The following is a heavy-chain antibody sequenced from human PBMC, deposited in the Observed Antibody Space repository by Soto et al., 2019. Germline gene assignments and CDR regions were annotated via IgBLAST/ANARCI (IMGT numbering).Heavy chain of an antibody. CDR3: VKDGSTSCYRYFPS. D-gene: IGHD2-2*01. Sequence: EVQLLVSGGGLVQPGGSLRLSCAASGFTFSNFGMSWVRQAPGKGLEWVSGITGSGNNRYYAGSVKGRFTISRDNSKNTLDLQMDSLRAEDTAVYYYVKDGSTSCYRYFPSWGQGTLVTVSS. CDR2: ITGSGNNR. J-gene: IGHJ1*01. CDR1: GFTFSNFG. V-gene: IGHV3-23*01.